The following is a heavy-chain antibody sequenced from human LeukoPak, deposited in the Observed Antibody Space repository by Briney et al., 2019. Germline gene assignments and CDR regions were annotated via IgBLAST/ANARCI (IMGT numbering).Heavy chain of an antibody. CDR2: IKPDGSEK. Sequence: PGGSLRLSCAASGFIFSSCWMSWVRQSPGKGLEWVANIKPDGSEKYYVDSVKGRFTISRDNAKNALYLEMNSLRVGDTAVYYGARERMYSGSGSTYPYYDYWGQGTLVTVSS. D-gene: IGHD3-10*01. V-gene: IGHV3-7*01. J-gene: IGHJ4*02. CDR1: GFIFSSCW. CDR3: ARERMYSGSGSTYPYYDY.